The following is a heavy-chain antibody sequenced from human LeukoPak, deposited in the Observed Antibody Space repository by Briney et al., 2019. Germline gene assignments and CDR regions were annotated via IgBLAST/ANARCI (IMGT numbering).Heavy chain of an antibody. CDR3: AKDSLSQYCSSTSCRFDY. D-gene: IGHD2-2*01. V-gene: IGHV3-23*01. CDR2: ISGSGGST. CDR1: GFTFSSYA. Sequence: QPGGSLRLSCAASGFTFSSYAISWARQAPGKGLEWVSAISGSGGSTYYADSVKGRFTISRDNSKNTLYLQMNSLRAEDTAVYYSAKDSLSQYCSSTSCRFDYWGQGTLVTVSS. J-gene: IGHJ4*02.